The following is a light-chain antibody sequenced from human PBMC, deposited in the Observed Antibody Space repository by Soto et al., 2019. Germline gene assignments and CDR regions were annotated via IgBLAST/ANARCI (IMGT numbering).Light chain of an antibody. Sequence: DIVWTQKQESLCLSPENRDTRCCRSSQSLTNSYIAWYQVKPGQAPRLLIYDTSSRATGIPDRFSFCGSGTDFTLTITRLEPEEFAVFYCQQYGTSESIFGQGTRLEIK. CDR2: DTS. CDR1: QSLTNSY. V-gene: IGKV3-20*01. J-gene: IGKJ5*01. CDR3: QQYGTSESI.